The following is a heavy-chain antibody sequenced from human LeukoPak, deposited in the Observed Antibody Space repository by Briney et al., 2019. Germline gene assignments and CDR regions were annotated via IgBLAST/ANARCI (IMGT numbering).Heavy chain of an antibody. V-gene: IGHV4-34*01. CDR3: ARLYYYDSSGPPL. CDR2: IYYSGRT. D-gene: IGHD3-22*01. CDR1: GGSFSAYY. Sequence: PSETLSLTCAVYGGSFSAYYWGWIRQPPGKGLEWIANIYYSGRTYYNPSLKSRVTISMDTSKNQFSLKLSSVTAADTAVYYCARLYYYDSSGPPLWGQGTLVTVSS. J-gene: IGHJ4*02.